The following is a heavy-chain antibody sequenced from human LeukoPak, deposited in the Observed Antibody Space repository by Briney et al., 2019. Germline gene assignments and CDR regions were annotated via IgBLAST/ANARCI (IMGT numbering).Heavy chain of an antibody. D-gene: IGHD2-21*02. Sequence: GASVKVSCKASGYTFTSYYMHWVRQAPGQGLEWMGIISPSGGSTSYAQKFQGRVTMTRDTSTSTVYMELSSLRSEDTAVYYCARGTWVVTALNWFDPWGQGTLVTVSS. CDR3: ARGTWVVTALNWFDP. CDR1: GYTFTSYY. V-gene: IGHV1-46*01. J-gene: IGHJ5*02. CDR2: ISPSGGST.